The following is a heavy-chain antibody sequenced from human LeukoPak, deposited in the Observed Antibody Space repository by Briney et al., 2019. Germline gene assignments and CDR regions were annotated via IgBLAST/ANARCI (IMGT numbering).Heavy chain of an antibody. CDR3: ARSNEVGYSSSSGAFDI. J-gene: IGHJ3*02. Sequence: GASVKVSCKASGYAFSDYYIHWVRQAPGQALEWMGWITPFNGNTNYAQKFQDRVTITRDRSMSTAYMELSSLRSEDTAMYYCARSNEVGYSSSSGAFDIWGQGTMVTVSS. CDR2: ITPFNGNT. CDR1: GYAFSDYY. V-gene: IGHV1-45*02. D-gene: IGHD6-6*01.